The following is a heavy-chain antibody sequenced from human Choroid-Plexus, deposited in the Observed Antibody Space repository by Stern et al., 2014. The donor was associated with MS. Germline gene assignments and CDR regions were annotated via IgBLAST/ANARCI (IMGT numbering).Heavy chain of an antibody. J-gene: IGHJ5*02. D-gene: IGHD2/OR15-2a*01. CDR1: GFTFGSCA. V-gene: IGHV3-30*18. CDR3: AKDRQYLTYFFDH. Sequence: QVQLVQSGGGVVQPGRPLRLSCVASGFTFGSCAMHWVRQAPGKGLEWVEGVSYDGSKKYYADSVKGRFTISRDNSQNTLYMQMSSLRPEDTAVYYCAKDRQYLTYFFDHWGQGSLVTVSS. CDR2: VSYDGSKK.